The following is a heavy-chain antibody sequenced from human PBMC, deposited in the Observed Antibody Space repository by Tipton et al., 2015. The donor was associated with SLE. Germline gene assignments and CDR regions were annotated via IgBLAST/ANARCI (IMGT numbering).Heavy chain of an antibody. CDR3: ARDGSQWLAAYFHH. CDR2: IYHTGST. V-gene: IGHV4-38-2*02. CDR1: GYSISSGYC. D-gene: IGHD6-19*01. Sequence: TLSLTCTVSGYSISSGYCWAWIRQSPGKGLEWVGSIYHTGSTYYNPSLKSRVTISVDTSKNHFSLKLSSVTAADTAVYYCARDGSQWLAAYFHHWGQGTLVTVSS. J-gene: IGHJ1*01.